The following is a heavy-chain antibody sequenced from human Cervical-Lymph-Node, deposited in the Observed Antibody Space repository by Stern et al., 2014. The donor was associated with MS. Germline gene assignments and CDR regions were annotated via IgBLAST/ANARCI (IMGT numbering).Heavy chain of an antibody. J-gene: IGHJ4*02. CDR3: AKDRGSGWSLDY. D-gene: IGHD6-19*01. CDR2: ISHDGSKK. V-gene: IGHV3-30*18. CDR1: GFTFSTYG. Sequence: QVQLVESGGGVVQPGRSLRLSCAGSGFTFSTYGMHWVRQAPGKGLEWVALISHDGSKKYYVDSVKGRFTISRDNSKNTMYVHMNSLRDEDTAVYYCAKDRGSGWSLDYWGQGTLVSVSS.